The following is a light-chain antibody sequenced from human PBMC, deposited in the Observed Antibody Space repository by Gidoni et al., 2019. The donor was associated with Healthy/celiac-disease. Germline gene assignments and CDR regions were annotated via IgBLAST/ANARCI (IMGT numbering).Light chain of an antibody. Sequence: DIQMTQSPSSLSASVGDRVTITCRASQSISSYLNWYQQKPGKAPKLLIYAASSLQRGVPSRVSGSGSGTDFTLTISSLQPEDFATYYCQQSYSTLLTFGGGTKVEIK. J-gene: IGKJ4*01. V-gene: IGKV1-39*01. CDR1: QSISSY. CDR2: AAS. CDR3: QQSYSTLLT.